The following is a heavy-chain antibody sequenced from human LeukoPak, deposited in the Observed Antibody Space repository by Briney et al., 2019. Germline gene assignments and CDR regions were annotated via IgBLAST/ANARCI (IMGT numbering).Heavy chain of an antibody. CDR2: MIPIFGTA. CDR1: GGTFSSYA. V-gene: IGHV1-69*05. Sequence: SVKVSCKASGGTFSSYAISWVRQAPGQGLEWMGRMIPIFGTANYAQKFQGRVTITTDESTSTAYMELSSLRSEDTAVYYCARAEFYYDSSGYYLDYWGQGTLVTVSS. D-gene: IGHD3-22*01. CDR3: ARAEFYYDSSGYYLDY. J-gene: IGHJ4*02.